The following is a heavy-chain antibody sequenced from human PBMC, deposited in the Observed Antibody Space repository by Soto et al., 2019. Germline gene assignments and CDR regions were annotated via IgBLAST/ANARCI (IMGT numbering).Heavy chain of an antibody. CDR2: INHSGST. CDR3: ARGKAYYGSGSYYINLYYFDY. Sequence: SETLTLTCAVYGGSFSGYYWSWIRQPPGKGLEWIGEINHSGSTNYNPSLKSRVTISVDTSKNQFSLKLSSVTAADTAVYYCARGKAYYGSGSYYINLYYFDYWGQGTLVTVSS. J-gene: IGHJ4*02. V-gene: IGHV4-34*01. D-gene: IGHD3-10*01. CDR1: GGSFSGYY.